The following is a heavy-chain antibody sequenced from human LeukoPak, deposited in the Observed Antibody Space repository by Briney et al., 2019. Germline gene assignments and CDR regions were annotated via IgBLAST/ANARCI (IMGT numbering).Heavy chain of an antibody. J-gene: IGHJ5*02. CDR3: ARDFWFDP. CDR1: GFTFSNYA. V-gene: IGHV3-7*01. CDR2: IKQDGSEK. Sequence: GGSLRLSCAASGFTFSNYAMSWVRQAPGKGLEWVANIKQDGSEKYYVDSVKGRFTISRDNAKNSLYLQMNSLRAEDTAVYYCARDFWFDPWGQGTLVTVSS.